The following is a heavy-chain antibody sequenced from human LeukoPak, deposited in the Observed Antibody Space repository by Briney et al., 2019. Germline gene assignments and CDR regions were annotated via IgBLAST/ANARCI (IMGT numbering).Heavy chain of an antibody. CDR3: ARHGVVPAVFDP. J-gene: IGHJ5*02. Sequence: GSLRLSCAASGFTFSSYSMNWVRQAPGKGLEWIGSIYYSGSTYYNPSLKSRVTISVDTSKNQFSLKLSSVTAADTAVYYCARHGVVPAVFDPWGQGTLVTVSS. V-gene: IGHV4-39*01. CDR1: GFTFSSYSMN. D-gene: IGHD2-2*01. CDR2: IYYSGST.